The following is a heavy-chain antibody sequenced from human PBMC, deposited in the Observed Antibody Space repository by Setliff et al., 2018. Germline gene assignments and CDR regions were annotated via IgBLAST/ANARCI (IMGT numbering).Heavy chain of an antibody. CDR2: ISYDGSNK. CDR3: ARAGSVPAARDFDY. J-gene: IGHJ4*02. V-gene: IGHV3-30-3*01. D-gene: IGHD2-2*01. Sequence: GGSLRLSCAASGFTFSSYAMHWVRQAPGKGLEWVAVISYDGSNKYYADSVKGRFTISRDNAKNSLFLQMKSLRAEDTAVYYCARAGSVPAARDFDYWGRGTPVTVSS. CDR1: GFTFSSYA.